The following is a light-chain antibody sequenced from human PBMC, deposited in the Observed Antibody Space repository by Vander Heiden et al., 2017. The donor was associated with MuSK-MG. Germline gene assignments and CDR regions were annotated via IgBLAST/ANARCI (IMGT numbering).Light chain of an antibody. CDR1: SNDVGSYDL. CDR3: CSFLRGRTLV. CDR2: EVT. Sequence: QSALTPPASVAGSPGQSITISCTGTSNDVGSYDLVSWYQHPPGKAPKLIIYEVTKRPSRVSDRFSGSKSGSTASLTISGLQAEDEADYYCCSFLRGRTLVFGGGTKLTVL. V-gene: IGLV2-23*02. J-gene: IGLJ2*01.